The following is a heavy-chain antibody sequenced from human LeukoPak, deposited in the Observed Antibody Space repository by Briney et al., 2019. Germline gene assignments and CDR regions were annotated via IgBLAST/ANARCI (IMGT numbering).Heavy chain of an antibody. CDR3: ARGLVGGAFDI. V-gene: IGHV4-38-2*02. Sequence: TASETLSLTCTVSGYSISSGYYWGWIRQPPGKGLEWIGSIYHSGSTQYDSSLKSRVTVSADTSKNQFSLKLKSVTAADTAVYYCARGLVGGAFDIWGQGTMVIVSS. CDR1: GYSISSGYY. D-gene: IGHD4-11*01. CDR2: IYHSGST. J-gene: IGHJ3*02.